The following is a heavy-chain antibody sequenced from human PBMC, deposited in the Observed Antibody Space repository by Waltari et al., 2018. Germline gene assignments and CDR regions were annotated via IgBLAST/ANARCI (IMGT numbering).Heavy chain of an antibody. V-gene: IGHV3-23*04. CDR1: GFTFANYA. CDR3: AIVIQWWFPGNMNV. Sequence: EVQLVESGGGLVQPGGSLRLSCAASGFTFANYAMGWVRQAPGKGLEWLSTISSSDGATYYTGTVKGRFTISRDNSQNMLYLQMNSLRDEDTAVYYCAIVIQWWFPGNMNVWGQGTTVTVSS. D-gene: IGHD2-15*01. J-gene: IGHJ6*02. CDR2: ISSSDGAT.